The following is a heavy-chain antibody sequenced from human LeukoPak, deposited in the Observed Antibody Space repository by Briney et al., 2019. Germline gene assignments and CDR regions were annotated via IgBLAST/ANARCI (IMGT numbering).Heavy chain of an antibody. V-gene: IGHV1-18*01. Sequence: ASVKVSCKASGYTFTSYGISWVRQAPGQGLERMGWISGYNGNTNYVQKFQGRVTMTTDKSTNTADMELRSLRSDGTAVYYCASGTITMIRGITYHYYGLDVWGQGTTVTVSS. J-gene: IGHJ6*02. CDR3: ASGTITMIRGITYHYYGLDV. D-gene: IGHD3-10*01. CDR1: GYTFTSYG. CDR2: ISGYNGNT.